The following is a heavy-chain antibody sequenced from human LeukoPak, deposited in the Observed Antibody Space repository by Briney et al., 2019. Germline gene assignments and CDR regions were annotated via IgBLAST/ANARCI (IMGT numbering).Heavy chain of an antibody. CDR3: ARDYGGSGSYYN. CDR2: ISSSSSYI. V-gene: IGHV3-21*01. Sequence: GGSLRLSCAASGFTFSSYSMNWVRQAPGKGLEWVSSISSSSSYIYYADSVKGRFTISRDNAKNSLYLQMNSLRAEDTAVYYCARDYGGSGSYYNWGQGTLVTVSS. D-gene: IGHD3-10*01. J-gene: IGHJ4*02. CDR1: GFTFSSYS.